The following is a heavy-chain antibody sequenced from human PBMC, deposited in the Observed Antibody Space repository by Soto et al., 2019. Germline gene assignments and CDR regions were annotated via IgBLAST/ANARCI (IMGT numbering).Heavy chain of an antibody. Sequence: PGRSRRLSCVVSGFTFDSYSMNWIRQPQGKGLGWVSVMSGGRTSKYYAECEKGRLTVSRDNTKNTMYLQMNSLSAEDTGDYYCTKERFVYDFGIVPAATLIGLAVWGQGTTITVSS. CDR3: TKERFVYDFGIVPAATLIGLAV. CDR1: GFTFDSYS. V-gene: IGHV3-23*01. CDR2: MSGGRTSK. D-gene: IGHD2-2*01. J-gene: IGHJ6*02.